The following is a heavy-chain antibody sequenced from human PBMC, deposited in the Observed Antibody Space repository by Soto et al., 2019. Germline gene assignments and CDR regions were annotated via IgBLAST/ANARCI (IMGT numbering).Heavy chain of an antibody. Sequence: QVQLVESGGGVVQPGRSLRLSCAASGFTFSSYGMHWVRQAPGKGLEWVAVISYDGSNKYYADSVKGRFTISRDNSKNTLYLQMNHLRAEDTAVYYCAKDPGGATVTPGYYYYYYGMDVWGQGTTVTVSS. D-gene: IGHD4-17*01. V-gene: IGHV3-30*18. J-gene: IGHJ6*02. CDR3: AKDPGGATVTPGYYYYYYGMDV. CDR1: GFTFSSYG. CDR2: ISYDGSNK.